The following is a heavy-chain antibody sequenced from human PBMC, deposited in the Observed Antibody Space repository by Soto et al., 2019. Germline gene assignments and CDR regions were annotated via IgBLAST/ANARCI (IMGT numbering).Heavy chain of an antibody. V-gene: IGHV4-28*01. J-gene: IGHJ4*02. CDR2: IFYTGTT. CDR3: ARTSRFKTGHLHY. Sequence: PSETLSLTCAVPGYSISIDNWWCWSLQPPGKGLEWIVYIFYTGTTYYNLSLKSRVTMSVDTAKDQFSLKLSSVPAADTAVYYCARTSRFKTGHLHYWGQGALVTVSS. D-gene: IGHD3-9*01. CDR1: GYSISIDNW.